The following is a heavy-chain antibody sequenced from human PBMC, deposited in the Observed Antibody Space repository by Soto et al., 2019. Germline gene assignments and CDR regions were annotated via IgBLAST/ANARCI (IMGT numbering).Heavy chain of an antibody. D-gene: IGHD3-10*01. CDR3: AKLGFGEGPKSHYY. Sequence: QVQLVQSGSEVQKPGSSVKVSCKASGGTFSRYTISWVRQAPGQGLEWMGRIIPILGIANYAQKFQGRVTITEDTSTRTAYMELSCLRSEDTAVYYCAKLGFGEGPKSHYYWGPGTLVTVS. CDR1: GGTFSRYT. V-gene: IGHV1-69*02. J-gene: IGHJ4*02. CDR2: IIPILGIA.